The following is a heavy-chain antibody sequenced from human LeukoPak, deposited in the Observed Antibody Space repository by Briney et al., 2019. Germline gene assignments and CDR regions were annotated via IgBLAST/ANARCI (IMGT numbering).Heavy chain of an antibody. V-gene: IGHV4-34*01. J-gene: IGHJ4*02. CDR3: ARGLRD. Sequence: SETLSLTCTVYGGSFSGYYWTYIRQPPGKGLEWIGEINHSGSTNYNSSLKSRVTISVDTSKNQFSLKLSSVTAADTAVYYCARGLRDWGQGTLVTVSS. CDR1: GGSFSGYY. CDR2: INHSGST.